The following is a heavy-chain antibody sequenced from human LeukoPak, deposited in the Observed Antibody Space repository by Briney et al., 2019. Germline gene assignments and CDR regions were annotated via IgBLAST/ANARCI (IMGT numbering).Heavy chain of an antibody. CDR2: ISSSSSYI. CDR3: ARDRVWHYYDSSGPWGAFDI. V-gene: IGHV3-21*01. CDR1: GFTFSSYS. D-gene: IGHD3-22*01. J-gene: IGHJ3*02. Sequence: GGSLRLSCAASGFTFSSYSMNWVRQAPGKGLEWVSSISSSSSYIYYADSVKGRFTISRDNAKNSLYLQMNSLRAEDTAVYYCARDRVWHYYDSSGPWGAFDIWGQGTMVTVSS.